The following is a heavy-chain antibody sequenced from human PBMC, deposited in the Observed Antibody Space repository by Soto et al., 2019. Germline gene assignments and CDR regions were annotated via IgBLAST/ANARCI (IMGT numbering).Heavy chain of an antibody. D-gene: IGHD1-26*01. J-gene: IGHJ6*03. CDR3: AKAISGYYFYYMDV. CDR2: ISGSGGST. Sequence: GXSLRLSGAASGFTFSSYAMSWVHQAPGRGLEWVSAISGSGGSTYYADSVKGRFTISRDNSKNTLYLQMNSLRAEDTAVYYCAKAISGYYFYYMDVWGKGTTVTVSS. CDR1: GFTFSSYA. V-gene: IGHV3-23*01.